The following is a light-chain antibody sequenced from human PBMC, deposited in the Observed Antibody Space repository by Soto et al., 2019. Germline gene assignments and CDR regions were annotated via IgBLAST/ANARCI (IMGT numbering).Light chain of an antibody. CDR3: QQSFRTPYT. CDR1: QNINNY. CDR2: DAS. J-gene: IGKJ2*01. Sequence: DIQMTQSPSSLSASVGDRVTITCQASQNINNYLNWYQQKPGRAPKLLIYDASNLEAGVPSRFRGSGSGTDFTFTISRLKPEDIATYYCQQSFRTPYTFGPGTDLEI. V-gene: IGKV1-33*01.